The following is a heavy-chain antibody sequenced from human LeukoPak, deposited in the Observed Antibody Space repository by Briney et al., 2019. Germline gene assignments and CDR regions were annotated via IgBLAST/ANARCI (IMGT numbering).Heavy chain of an antibody. J-gene: IGHJ4*02. CDR1: GFTFSSYG. V-gene: IGHV3-33*01. CDR3: ARDKPPPYYYDSSGIFDY. Sequence: PGGSLRLSCAASGFTFSSYGMHWVRQAPGEGLEWVAVIWYDGSNKYYADSVKGRFTISRDNSKNTLYLQMNSLRAEDTAVYYCARDKPPPYYYDSSGIFDYWGQGTLVTVSS. D-gene: IGHD3-22*01. CDR2: IWYDGSNK.